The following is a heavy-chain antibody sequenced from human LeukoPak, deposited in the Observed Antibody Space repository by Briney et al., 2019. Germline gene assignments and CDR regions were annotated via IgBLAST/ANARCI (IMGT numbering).Heavy chain of an antibody. D-gene: IGHD2-2*01. CDR2: IRYDGSNK. Sequence: GRSLRLSCAASGFTFSSYAMHWVRQAPGKGLEWVAFIRYDGSNKYYADSVKGRFTISRDNSKNTLYLQMNSLRAEDTAVYYCATSLYCSSTSCSPREDYFDYWGQGTLVTVSS. J-gene: IGHJ4*02. CDR3: ATSLYCSSTSCSPREDYFDY. CDR1: GFTFSSYA. V-gene: IGHV3-30*04.